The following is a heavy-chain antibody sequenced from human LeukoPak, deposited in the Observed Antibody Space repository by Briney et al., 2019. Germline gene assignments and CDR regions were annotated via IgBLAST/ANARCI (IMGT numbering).Heavy chain of an antibody. D-gene: IGHD3-10*01. CDR3: ARRYYYNLGSFPFDF. V-gene: IGHV4-34*01. CDR1: GVPFSGYF. J-gene: IGHJ4*02. CDR2: IHNSGTT. Sequence: SETLSLTCAVSGVPFSGYFWSWIRQSSGKGLEWIGEIHNSGTTNYNPSLNSRVTISEATSKNQFYLTLSSVTAADTAVYYCARRYYYNLGSFPFDFWGQGTLVTVSS.